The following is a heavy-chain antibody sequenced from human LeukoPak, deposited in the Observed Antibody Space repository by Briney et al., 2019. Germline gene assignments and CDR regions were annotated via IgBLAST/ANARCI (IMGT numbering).Heavy chain of an antibody. V-gene: IGHV3-53*01. CDR2: IYSGGST. Sequence: GGSLRLSCAASGFTVSSNYMSWVRQAPGKGLEWVSVIYSGGSTYYADSVKGRFTISKDNSKNTLYLQMNSLRPEDTAVYYCAKGNGDYVWYFDYWGQGTLVTVSS. CDR3: AKGNGDYVWYFDY. J-gene: IGHJ4*02. D-gene: IGHD4-17*01. CDR1: GFTVSSNY.